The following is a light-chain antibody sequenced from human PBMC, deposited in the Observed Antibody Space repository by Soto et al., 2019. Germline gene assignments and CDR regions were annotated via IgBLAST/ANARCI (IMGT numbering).Light chain of an antibody. CDR1: QSVGANH. CDR3: QQYASSPFT. Sequence: EIVMTQSPDTVSLSPGESATLSCRASQSVGANHLAWYQQKPGQAPRLLLYGASSRAAGIPDRFSGSGSGTDFSLTISRLEPEDFAVFYCQQYASSPFTFGQGTRLEI. J-gene: IGKJ5*01. CDR2: GAS. V-gene: IGKV3-20*01.